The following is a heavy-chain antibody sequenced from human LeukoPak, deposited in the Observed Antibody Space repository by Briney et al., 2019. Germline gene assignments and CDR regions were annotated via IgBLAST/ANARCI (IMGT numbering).Heavy chain of an antibody. D-gene: IGHD6-19*01. CDR2: ISGSGGST. Sequence: TGGSLRLSCAASGFTFSSYGMSWVRQAPGKGLEWVSAISGSGGSTYYADSVKGRFTISRDNSKNTLYLQMNSLRAEDTAVYYCASSSGGGWYRHYYYMDVWGKGTTVTISS. V-gene: IGHV3-23*01. CDR3: ASSSGGGWYRHYYYMDV. J-gene: IGHJ6*03. CDR1: GFTFSSYG.